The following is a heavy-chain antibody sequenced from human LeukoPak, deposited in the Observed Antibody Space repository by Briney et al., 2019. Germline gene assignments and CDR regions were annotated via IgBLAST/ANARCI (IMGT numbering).Heavy chain of an antibody. J-gene: IGHJ4*02. CDR1: GFTFSSYW. V-gene: IGHV3-7*01. D-gene: IGHD4-17*01. CDR3: ASDSSRVTTVKY. CDR2: INQDGSEK. Sequence: GGSLRLSCAASGFTFSSYWMSRVRQAPGKGLELVANINQDGSEKYYVDSVKGRFTISRDNAKNSLYLQMNRLRDEDTAVYYCASDSSRVTTVKYWGQGTLVTVSS.